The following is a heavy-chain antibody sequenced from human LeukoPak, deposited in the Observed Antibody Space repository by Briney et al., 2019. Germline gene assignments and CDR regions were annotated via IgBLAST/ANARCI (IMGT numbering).Heavy chain of an antibody. CDR2: VNSNSGGT. V-gene: IGHV1-2*02. J-gene: IGHJ4*02. CDR3: ARDSFGHDNDFDY. CDR1: GYTFTNYF. D-gene: IGHD3-10*01. Sequence: ASVKVSCKASGYTFTNYFLHWLRQAPGQGLEWMGWVNSNSGGTHYAQKFQGRVTMTRDTSINTAYMELSRLRSDDTAVYYCARDSFGHDNDFDYWGQGTLVTVSS.